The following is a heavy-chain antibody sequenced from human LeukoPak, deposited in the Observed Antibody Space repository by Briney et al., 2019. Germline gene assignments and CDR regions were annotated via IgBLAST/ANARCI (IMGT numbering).Heavy chain of an antibody. Sequence: GGSLRLSCAASGFTFSTNAMSWVRQAPGKGLEWVSAISGSGGNTYYADSVKGRFSISRDNSKNTLYLQMNSLRAEDTAVYYCASRSGSLDYWGQGTLVTVSS. CDR3: ASRSGSLDY. CDR1: GFTFSTNA. CDR2: ISGSGGNT. V-gene: IGHV3-23*01. D-gene: IGHD3-10*01. J-gene: IGHJ4*02.